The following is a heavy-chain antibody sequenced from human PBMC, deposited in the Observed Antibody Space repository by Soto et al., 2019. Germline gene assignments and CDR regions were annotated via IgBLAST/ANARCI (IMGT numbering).Heavy chain of an antibody. V-gene: IGHV3-48*02. J-gene: IGHJ4*02. CDR2: INSDSTTT. CDR1: GFPFSTYA. CDR3: ARDLSH. Sequence: DVHLVESGGGLVQPGGSLKLSFAVSGFPFSTYAMNWVRQAPGKGLEWISYINSDSTTTFHADSVKGRFTVSRDNAKNSLYLQMSSLRHEDTAVYYCARDLSHWGQGTLVTVSS.